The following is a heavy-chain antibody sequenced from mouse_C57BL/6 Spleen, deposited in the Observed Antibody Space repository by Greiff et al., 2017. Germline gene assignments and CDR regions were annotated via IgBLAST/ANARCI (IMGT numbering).Heavy chain of an antibody. V-gene: IGHV1-82*01. J-gene: IGHJ4*01. CDR2: IYPGDGDT. Sequence: QVQLKESGPELVKPGASVKISCKASGYAFSSSWMNWVKQRPGKGLEWIGRIYPGDGDTNYNGKFKGKATLTADKSSSTAYMQLSSLTSEDSAVYFCARGGSYAMDYGGQGTSVTVSS. D-gene: IGHD1-1*02. CDR3: ARGGSYAMDY. CDR1: GYAFSSSW.